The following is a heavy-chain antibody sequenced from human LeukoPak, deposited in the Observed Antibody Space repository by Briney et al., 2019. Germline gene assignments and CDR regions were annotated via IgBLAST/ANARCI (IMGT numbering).Heavy chain of an antibody. CDR3: ARNGYRTPFDY. D-gene: IGHD5-18*01. CDR1: VGTFSSYA. J-gene: IGHJ4*02. Sequence: GSSVKVSCKASVGTFSSYAISWVRQAPGQGLEWMGGIIPIFGTANYAQKFQGRVTITADESTSIAYMELSSLRSEDTAVYYCARNGYRTPFDYWGQGTLVTVSS. V-gene: IGHV1-69*01. CDR2: IIPIFGTA.